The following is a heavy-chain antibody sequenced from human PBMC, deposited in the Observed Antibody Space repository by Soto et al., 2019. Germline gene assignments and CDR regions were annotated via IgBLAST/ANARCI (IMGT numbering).Heavy chain of an antibody. Sequence: QVQLQESGPGLVKSSETLSLTCTASGGSITGYYWSWLRQPPGKGLEWIGYIYYSGSTNYNPSLKSRVTTSVDMSKNQFSLKLSSVTAADTAVYYCARGRYWFDPWGQGTLVTVSS. CDR2: IYYSGST. CDR1: GGSITGYY. CDR3: ARGRYWFDP. V-gene: IGHV4-59*08. J-gene: IGHJ5*02.